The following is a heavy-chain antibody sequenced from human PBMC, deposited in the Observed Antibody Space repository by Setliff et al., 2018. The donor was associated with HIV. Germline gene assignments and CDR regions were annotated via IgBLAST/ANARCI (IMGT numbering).Heavy chain of an antibody. CDR2: IYHRGST. CDR1: GGSISSGGYS. CDR3: ASSPAWRSDFGLHTFDY. D-gene: IGHD2-2*01. V-gene: IGHV4-30-2*01. J-gene: IGHJ4*02. Sequence: SETLSLTCTVSGGSISSGGYSWSWIRQPPGKGLEWIGYIYHRGSTYYNPSLKSRVTISVDRSKNQFSLKLSSVTAADTAVYYCASSPAWRSDFGLHTFDYWGQGTLVTVS.